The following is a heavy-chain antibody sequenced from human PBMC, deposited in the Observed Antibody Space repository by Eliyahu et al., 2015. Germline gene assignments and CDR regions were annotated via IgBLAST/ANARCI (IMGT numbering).Heavy chain of an antibody. Sequence: QEQVVESGGGVVQPGRSLRLFCAXSGFXXSNYGMHWVRQAPGXGLXWLGVISDDGSXKYYADSVKGRFTISRDNSKNTLYLQMNSLRADDTAVYFCAKDWRWEQNNYGMNVWGQGTTVTVSS. CDR2: ISDDGSXK. J-gene: IGHJ6*02. CDR3: AKDWRWEQNNYGMNV. D-gene: IGHD1-26*01. CDR1: GFXXSNYG. V-gene: IGHV3-30*18.